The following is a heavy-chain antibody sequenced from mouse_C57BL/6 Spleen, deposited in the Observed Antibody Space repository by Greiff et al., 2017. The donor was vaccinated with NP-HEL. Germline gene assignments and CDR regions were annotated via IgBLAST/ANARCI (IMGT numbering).Heavy chain of an antibody. CDR2: IYPGSGNT. CDR1: GYTFTDYY. J-gene: IGHJ2*01. Sequence: VQLQQSGAELVRPGASVKLSCKASGYTFTDYYINWVKQRPGQGLEWIARIYPGSGNTYYNEKFKGKATLTAEKSSSTAYMQLSSLTSEDSAVYFCAREETRRGDYWGQGTTLTVSS. CDR3: AREETRRGDY. V-gene: IGHV1-76*01.